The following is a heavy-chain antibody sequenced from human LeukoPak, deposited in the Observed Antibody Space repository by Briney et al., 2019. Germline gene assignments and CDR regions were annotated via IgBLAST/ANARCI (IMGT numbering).Heavy chain of an antibody. CDR1: GFTFSSFG. CDR3: AKSGVLRYFDWLFDY. J-gene: IGHJ4*02. V-gene: IGHV3-30*18. D-gene: IGHD3-9*01. CDR2: ISYDGSNK. Sequence: GGSLILSCAASGFTFSSFGMHRVRQAPGKVLEWVAVISYDGSNKYYADSVKGRFTISRDNSKNTLYLQMNSLRAEDTAMYYCAKSGVLRYFDWLFDYWGQGTLVTVSS.